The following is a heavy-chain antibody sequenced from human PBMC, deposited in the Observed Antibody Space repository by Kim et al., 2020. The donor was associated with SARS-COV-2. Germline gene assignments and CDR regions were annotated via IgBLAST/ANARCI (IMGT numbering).Heavy chain of an antibody. D-gene: IGHD3-22*01. V-gene: IGHV1-18*01. CDR2: ISAYNDNT. CDR3: ARDVGHFDSSAYFH. J-gene: IGHJ6*04. Sequence: ASVKVSCKASGYTFTKYGISWVRQAPGQGLEWMGWISAYNDNTNYAQKVQDRVTMTADTSTSTVYMELRRLRSDDTAVYFCARDVGHFDSSAYFHWGKGTTVPAPS. CDR1: GYTFTKYG.